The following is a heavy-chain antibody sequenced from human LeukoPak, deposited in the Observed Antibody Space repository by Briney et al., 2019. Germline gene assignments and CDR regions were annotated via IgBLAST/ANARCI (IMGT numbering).Heavy chain of an antibody. Sequence: PGGTLRLSCAASGFTFSSYGMSWVRQAPGKGLEWVSAISGSGGSTYYADSVKGRFTISRDNSKNTLYLQMNSLRAEDTAVYYCARGDSSGWYQGGQGTLVTVSS. CDR2: ISGSGGST. D-gene: IGHD6-19*01. CDR1: GFTFSSYG. J-gene: IGHJ4*02. CDR3: ARGDSSGWYQ. V-gene: IGHV3-23*01.